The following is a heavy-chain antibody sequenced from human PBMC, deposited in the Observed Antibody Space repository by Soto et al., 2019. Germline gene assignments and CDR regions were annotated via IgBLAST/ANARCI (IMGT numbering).Heavy chain of an antibody. CDR1: VFTFSRDG. Sequence: GGSLRLSCAASVFTFSRDGMSLVRQSPGKGLEWVSLITDNGGSTYYADSVKGRFTISRDNTKNTLFLQMNSLRAEDTAVYYCAKERAPTTAFDYWGQGALVTVSS. CDR3: AKERAPTTAFDY. D-gene: IGHD5-12*01. J-gene: IGHJ4*02. CDR2: ITDNGGST. V-gene: IGHV3-23*01.